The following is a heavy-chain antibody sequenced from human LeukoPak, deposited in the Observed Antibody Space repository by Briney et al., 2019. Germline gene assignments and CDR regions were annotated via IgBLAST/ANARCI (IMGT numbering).Heavy chain of an antibody. CDR3: ARVQRPLDGADY. V-gene: IGHV4-59*01. D-gene: IGHD1-1*01. CDR1: GGSISSYY. J-gene: IGHJ4*02. CDR2: IYYSGST. Sequence: KPSEPLSLTCTVSGGSISSYYWSWIRQPPGKGLEWIGYIYYSGSTYYNPSLKSRVTISVDTSKNLFSLKLSSVTAADTAVYYCARVQRPLDGADYWGQGTLVTVSS.